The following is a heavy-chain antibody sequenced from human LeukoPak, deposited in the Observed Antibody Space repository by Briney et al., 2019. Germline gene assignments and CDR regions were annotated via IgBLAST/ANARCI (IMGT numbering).Heavy chain of an antibody. V-gene: IGHV3-20*04. D-gene: IGHD3-22*01. CDR2: INWNGGST. CDR1: GFTFDDYG. Sequence: GGSLRLSCAAAGFTFDDYGMSWVRQAPGKGLEWVSGINWNGGSTGYADSVKGRFTISRDNAKNSLYLQMNSLRAEDTALYYCARDRYYDSSRRSDAFDIWGQGTMVTVSS. CDR3: ARDRYYDSSRRSDAFDI. J-gene: IGHJ3*02.